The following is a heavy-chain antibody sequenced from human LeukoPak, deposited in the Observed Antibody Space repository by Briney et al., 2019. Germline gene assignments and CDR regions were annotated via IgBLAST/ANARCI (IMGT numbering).Heavy chain of an antibody. Sequence: GGSLRLSCAASGFTFSSYSMNWVRQAPGKGLEWVSSISSSSSYIYYADSVKGRFTISRDNAKNSLYLQMNSLRAEDTAVYYCAGTPRPPWAPSDYWGQGTLVTVSS. J-gene: IGHJ4*02. CDR2: ISSSSSYI. CDR3: AGTPRPPWAPSDY. CDR1: GFTFSSYS. V-gene: IGHV3-21*01. D-gene: IGHD3-16*01.